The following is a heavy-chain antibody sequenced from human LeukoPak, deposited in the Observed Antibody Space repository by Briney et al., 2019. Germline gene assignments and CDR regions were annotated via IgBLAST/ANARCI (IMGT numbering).Heavy chain of an antibody. CDR3: AKAPPYRYSSSWYAYFDY. V-gene: IGHV3-23*01. CDR1: GFTFSSYG. J-gene: IGHJ4*02. CDR2: ISGSGGST. D-gene: IGHD6-13*01. Sequence: GGSLRLSCAASGFTFSSYGMSWVRQAPGKGLEWVSAISGSGGSTYYADSVKGRFTISRDNSKNTLYLQMNSLRAEDTAVYYCAKAPPYRYSSSWYAYFDYWGQGTLVTVSS.